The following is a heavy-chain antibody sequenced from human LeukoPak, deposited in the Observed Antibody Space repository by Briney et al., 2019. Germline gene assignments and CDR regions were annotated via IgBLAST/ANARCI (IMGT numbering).Heavy chain of an antibody. CDR1: GYTFTSYG. CDR2: ISAYNGNT. V-gene: IGHV1-18*01. D-gene: IGHD6-19*01. Sequence: ASVKVSCKASGYTFTSYGISWVRQAPGQGLEWMGWISAYNGNTNYAQKLQGRVTITADESTSTAYMELSSLRSEDTAVYYCARDMGPSSGWPDYYFDYWGQGTLVTVSS. J-gene: IGHJ4*02. CDR3: ARDMGPSSGWPDYYFDY.